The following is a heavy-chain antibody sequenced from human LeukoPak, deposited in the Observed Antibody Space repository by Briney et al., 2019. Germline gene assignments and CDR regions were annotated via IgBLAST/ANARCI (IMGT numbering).Heavy chain of an antibody. CDR3: ARGAVVTPPFGWSDY. D-gene: IGHD4-23*01. J-gene: IGHJ4*02. CDR1: GGSISSGNYY. V-gene: IGHV4-61*02. CDR2: IYTSGST. Sequence: SETLSLTCTVSGGSISSGNYYWSWIRQPAGTGLEWIGRIYTSGSTNYNPSLKSRVTISVDTSKNQFSLKLSSVTAADTAVYYCARGAVVTPPFGWSDYWGQGTLVTVSS.